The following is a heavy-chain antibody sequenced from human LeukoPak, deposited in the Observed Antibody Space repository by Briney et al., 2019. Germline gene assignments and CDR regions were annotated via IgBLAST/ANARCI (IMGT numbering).Heavy chain of an antibody. Sequence: ASVKVSCKASGYTFTGYYMHWVRQAPGQGLAWMGWTNPNSGGTNYAQKFQGRVTMTRDTSISTAYMELSRLRSDDTAVYYCARDCGGDCHYLIHDAFDIWGQGTMVTVSS. CDR2: TNPNSGGT. CDR1: GYTFTGYY. D-gene: IGHD2-21*02. J-gene: IGHJ3*02. V-gene: IGHV1-2*02. CDR3: ARDCGGDCHYLIHDAFDI.